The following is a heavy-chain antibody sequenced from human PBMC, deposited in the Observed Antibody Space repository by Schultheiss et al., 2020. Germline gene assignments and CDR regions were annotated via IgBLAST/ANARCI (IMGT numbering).Heavy chain of an antibody. CDR2: ISGSGGST. CDR3: AKAYLGIAAAGRPVYYFDY. V-gene: IGHV3-23*01. CDR1: GFTFSSYA. D-gene: IGHD6-13*01. Sequence: GGSLRLSCAASGFTFSSYAMSWVRQAPGKGLEWVSAISGSGGSTYYADSVKGRFTISRDNSKNTLYLQMNSLRAEDTAVYYCAKAYLGIAAAGRPVYYFDYWGQGTLVTVSS. J-gene: IGHJ4*02.